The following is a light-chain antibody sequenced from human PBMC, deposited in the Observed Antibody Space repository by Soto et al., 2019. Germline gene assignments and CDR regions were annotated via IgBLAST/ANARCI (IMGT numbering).Light chain of an antibody. J-gene: IGKJ4*01. CDR1: QGIRND. V-gene: IGKV1-6*01. CDR2: AAS. Sequence: ALQMTQYTSSLSASVGDRVTITCRASQGIRNDLGWYQQKPGKAPKLLIYAASSLQSGVPSRFSGSGSGTDFTLTISSLQPEDFATYYCLQDYNYPLTFGGGTKVDIK. CDR3: LQDYNYPLT.